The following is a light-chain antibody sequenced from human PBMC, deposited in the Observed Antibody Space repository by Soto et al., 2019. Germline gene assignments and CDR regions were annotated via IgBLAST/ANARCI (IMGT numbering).Light chain of an antibody. Sequence: QSVLTQPPSASGTPGQRVTISCSGSSSNIGSNTGNWYQQLPGTAPKLLIYSKNQRPSGVHDRFSGSKSGTSASLSISGLQSEDEDDYYCAAWDDSLNGVVFGGGTKLTVL. J-gene: IGLJ2*01. CDR2: SKN. CDR1: SSNIGSNT. CDR3: AAWDDSLNGVV. V-gene: IGLV1-44*01.